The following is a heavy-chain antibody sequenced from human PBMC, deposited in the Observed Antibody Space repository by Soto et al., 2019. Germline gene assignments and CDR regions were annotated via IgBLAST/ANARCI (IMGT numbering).Heavy chain of an antibody. D-gene: IGHD5-12*01. J-gene: IGHJ4*02. CDR1: GFTFSSYG. V-gene: IGHV3-30*18. CDR2: ISYDGSNK. CDR3: AKLHRRDGYNYFDY. Sequence: QVQLVASGGGVVQPGRSLRRSCAASGFTFSSYGMHWVRQAPGKGLEWVAVISYDGSNKYYADSVKGRFTISRDNSKNTLYLQMNSLRAEDTAVYYCAKLHRRDGYNYFDYWGQGTLVTVSS.